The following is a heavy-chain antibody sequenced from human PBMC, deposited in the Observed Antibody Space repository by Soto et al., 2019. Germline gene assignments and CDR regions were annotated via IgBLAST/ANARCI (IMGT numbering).Heavy chain of an antibody. V-gene: IGHV3-11*01. D-gene: IGHD6-13*01. CDR1: GFDFDDYY. CDR3: VRPDYSSSWFPFDR. Sequence: PGWSPRLSCTGSGFDFDDYYMSWIRQAPGKGLEWVSYIDSGDGTTYYTDSVKGRFTISRDNAKKTVYLQMSSLRVEDTALYYCVRPDYSSSWFPFDRWGQGTLVTLSS. J-gene: IGHJ4*02. CDR2: IDSGDGTT.